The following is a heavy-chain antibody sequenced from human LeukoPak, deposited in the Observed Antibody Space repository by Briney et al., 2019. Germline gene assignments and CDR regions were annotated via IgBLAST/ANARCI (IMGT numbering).Heavy chain of an antibody. V-gene: IGHV3-7*01. J-gene: IGHJ4*02. CDR3: ARPRGCGSARCNNFDY. Sequence: PGGSLRLSCTVSGFIFSDFSMSWVRQAPGKGLEWVAKMSEDGNEIFYVDSVKGRFTISRDNTKKSLYLQLNSLRREDSAVYYCARPRGCGSARCNNFDYWGQGTLVTVSS. D-gene: IGHD2-2*01. CDR2: MSEDGNEI. CDR1: GFIFSDFS.